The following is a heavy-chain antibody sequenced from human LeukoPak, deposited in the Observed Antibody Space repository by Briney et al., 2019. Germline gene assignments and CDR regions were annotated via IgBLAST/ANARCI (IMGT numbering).Heavy chain of an antibody. Sequence: GGSLRLSCAASGFTFDDYGMSWVRQAPGKGLEWVSGIHWNGGSTGYADSVKGRFTISRDNAKNSLYLQMNSLRAEDTALYYCARGYYYDSSGYYYGHAYWGQGTLVTVSS. CDR3: ARGYYYDSSGYYYGHAY. CDR2: IHWNGGST. V-gene: IGHV3-20*04. D-gene: IGHD3-22*01. CDR1: GFTFDDYG. J-gene: IGHJ4*02.